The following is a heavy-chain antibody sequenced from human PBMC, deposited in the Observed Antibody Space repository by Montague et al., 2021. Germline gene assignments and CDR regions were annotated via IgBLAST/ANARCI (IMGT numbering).Heavy chain of an antibody. J-gene: IGHJ4*02. CDR3: ARLGFYCNNWGMREFYFDY. CDR2: NGST. V-gene: IGHV4-39*01. D-gene: IGHD7-27*01. Sequence: NGSTNYRPSLKSRVTISVDTSRNQFSLKLSSVTAADTAVYYCARLGFYCNNWGMREFYFDYWGQAT.